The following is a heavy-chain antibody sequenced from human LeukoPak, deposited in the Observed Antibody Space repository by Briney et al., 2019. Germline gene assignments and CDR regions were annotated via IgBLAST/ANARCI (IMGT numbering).Heavy chain of an antibody. J-gene: IGHJ4*02. V-gene: IGHV3-23*01. Sequence: GGSLRLSCAASGFTFSSYGMHWVRQAPGKGLEWVSGISDSGGSRHYADSVKGRFTISRDNSKNTLYLQVNSLRAEDTAVYFCAKGPKKQMVGSRGYYFDFWGQGTLVTVSS. CDR3: AKGPKKQMVGSRGYYFDF. CDR1: GFTFSSYG. D-gene: IGHD6-13*01. CDR2: ISDSGGSR.